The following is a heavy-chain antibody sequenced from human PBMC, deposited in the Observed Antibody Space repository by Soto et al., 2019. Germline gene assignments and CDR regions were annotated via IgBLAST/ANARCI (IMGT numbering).Heavy chain of an antibody. CDR3: ARDIITVIGGEIYYYFGMDV. CDR2: INQSGTT. CDR1: GGSFREYY. D-gene: IGHD3-10*01. V-gene: IGHV4-34*01. J-gene: IGHJ6*02. Sequence: VDLHPWGAGVLRPSETLSLTCAVNGGSFREYYWSWLRQPPGKGLEWIGEINQSGTTHYNPSLKRRINISIYTSKNQVSLNLTSVTAADTATYYCARDIITVIGGEIYYYFGMDVWGQGTTVTVSS.